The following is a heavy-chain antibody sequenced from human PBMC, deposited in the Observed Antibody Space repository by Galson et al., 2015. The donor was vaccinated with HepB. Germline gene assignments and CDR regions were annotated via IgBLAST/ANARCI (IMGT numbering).Heavy chain of an antibody. CDR2: ISASGDGT. J-gene: IGHJ2*01. CDR3: AKTLIYWYFDL. V-gene: IGHV3-23*01. Sequence: SLRLSCAASGLTLSSYDMSWVRQALGKGLEWVSAISASGDGTTYADSVKGRFTVSRDISKNTLYLQMNSLRAEDTALYYCAKTLIYWYFDLWGRGTLVTVSS. CDR1: GLTLSSYD.